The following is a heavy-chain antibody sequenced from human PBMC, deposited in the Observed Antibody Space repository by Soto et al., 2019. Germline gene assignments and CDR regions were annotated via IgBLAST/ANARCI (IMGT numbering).Heavy chain of an antibody. V-gene: IGHV4-59*01. J-gene: IGHJ4*02. CDR3: ARVWGYYFDY. CDR2: IYYSGST. CDR1: GGSIRSYY. Sequence: PSETLSLTCTVSGGSIRSYYWSWIRQPPGKGLEWIGHIYYSGSTNYNPSLKSRVTISVDTSKNQFSLELSSVTAADTAVYYCARVWGYYFDYWGQGTLVTVSS. D-gene: IGHD3-10*01.